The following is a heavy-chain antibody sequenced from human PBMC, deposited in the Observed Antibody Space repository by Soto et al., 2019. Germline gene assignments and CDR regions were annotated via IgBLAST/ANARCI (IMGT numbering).Heavy chain of an antibody. D-gene: IGHD2-2*01. CDR1: GFTFSSYG. V-gene: IGHV3-33*01. Sequence: GGSLRLSCAASGFTFSSYGMHWVRQAPGKGLEWVAVIWYDGSNKYYADSVKGRFTISRDNSKNTLYLQMNSLRAEDTAVYYCARVKGYCSSTSCYASSGWLDYWGQGTLVTVSS. CDR3: ARVKGYCSSTSCYASSGWLDY. J-gene: IGHJ4*02. CDR2: IWYDGSNK.